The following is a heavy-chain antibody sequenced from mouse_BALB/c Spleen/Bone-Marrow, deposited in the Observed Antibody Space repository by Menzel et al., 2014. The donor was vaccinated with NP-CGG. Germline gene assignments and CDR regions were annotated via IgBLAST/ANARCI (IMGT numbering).Heavy chain of an antibody. D-gene: IGHD2-3*01. CDR3: ARPLYDGYYVAY. CDR1: EFTFSDYY. J-gene: IGHJ3*01. V-gene: IGHV5-12*02. Sequence: EVQLQQSGGGLVQPGGSLKLSCATSEFTFSDYYMYWVRQTPEKRLEWVAYISNGGGSTYYPDTVKGRFTISRDNAKNTLYLQMSRLKSEDTAMYYCARPLYDGYYVAYWGQGTLVTVS. CDR2: ISNGGGST.